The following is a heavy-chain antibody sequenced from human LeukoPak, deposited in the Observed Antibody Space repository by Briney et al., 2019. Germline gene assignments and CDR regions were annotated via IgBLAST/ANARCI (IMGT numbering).Heavy chain of an antibody. CDR1: GGSISSSSYY. CDR3: ARGGGSSWDH. V-gene: IGHV4-61*01. CDR2: IYYSGST. Sequence: SETLSLTCTVSGGSISSSSYYWSWIRQPPGKGLEWIGYIYYSGSTNYNPSLKSRVTISVDTSKNQFSLKLSSVTAADTAVYYCARGGGSSWDHWGQGTLVTVSS. D-gene: IGHD6-13*01. J-gene: IGHJ4*02.